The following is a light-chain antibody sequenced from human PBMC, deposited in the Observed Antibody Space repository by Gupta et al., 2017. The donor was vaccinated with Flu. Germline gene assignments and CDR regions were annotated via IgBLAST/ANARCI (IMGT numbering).Light chain of an antibody. J-gene: IGKJ1*01. Sequence: GTLSLSPGESATLSCRASQSVSSSYLAWYQQKPGQAPRLLIYGASSRATGIPDRFSGSGSGTDFTLTISRLEPEDFAVYYCQQDGSSPRTFGQGTKVEIK. V-gene: IGKV3-20*01. CDR3: QQDGSSPRT. CDR1: QSVSSSY. CDR2: GAS.